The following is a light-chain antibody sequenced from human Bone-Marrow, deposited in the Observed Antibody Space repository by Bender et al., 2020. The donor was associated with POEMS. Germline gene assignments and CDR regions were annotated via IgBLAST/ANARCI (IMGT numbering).Light chain of an antibody. CDR1: SSNIGAHA. CDR2: RNS. Sequence: QSVLTQPPSASGTPGQRVTISCSGGSSNIGAHAVNWYQHLPGTAPKLLIFRNSLRPSGVPDRFSGSKSGPSASLVISGLRSDDEADYYCAAWDDSLSGRLFGGGTKLTVL. V-gene: IGLV1-47*01. J-gene: IGLJ3*02. CDR3: AAWDDSLSGRL.